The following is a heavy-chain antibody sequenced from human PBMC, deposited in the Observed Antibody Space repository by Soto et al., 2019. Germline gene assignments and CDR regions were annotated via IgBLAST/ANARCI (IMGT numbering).Heavy chain of an antibody. CDR1: GGSFSGYY. CDR3: ARPATVTTRKPTRHNWFDP. Sequence: PSETLSLTCAVYGGSFSGYYWSWIRQPPGKGLEWIGEINHSGSTNYNPSLKSRVTISVDTSTTQFSLKLSSVTAADTAVYYCARPATVTTRKPTRHNWFDPWGQGTLVTVSS. J-gene: IGHJ5*02. D-gene: IGHD4-17*01. CDR2: INHSGST. V-gene: IGHV4-34*01.